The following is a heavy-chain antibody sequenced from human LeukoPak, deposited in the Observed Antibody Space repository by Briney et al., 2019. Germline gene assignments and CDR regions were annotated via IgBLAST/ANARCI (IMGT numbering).Heavy chain of an antibody. D-gene: IGHD6-13*01. CDR1: GFTVSTNY. V-gene: IGHV3-66*01. J-gene: IGHJ4*02. CDR2: IYSGGTT. Sequence: PGGSLRPSCAASGFTVSTNYMGWVRQAPGKGLEWVSVIYSGGTTDCGDSVEGRFTISRDNSRNRLYLQMNSLRAEDTAVYYCARGIAVAGRLIDYWGQGTLVTVSS. CDR3: ARGIAVAGRLIDY.